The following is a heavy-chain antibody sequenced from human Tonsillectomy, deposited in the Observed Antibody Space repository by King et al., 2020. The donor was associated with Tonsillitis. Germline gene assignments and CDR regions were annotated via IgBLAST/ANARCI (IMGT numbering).Heavy chain of an antibody. V-gene: IGHV3-21*01. CDR1: GFTFSSYS. D-gene: IGHD2-2*01. Sequence: EVQLVESGGGLVKPGGSLRLSCAASGFTFSSYSMNWVRQAPGKGLEWVSSISSSSSYIYYADSVKGRFTISRDNAKNSLYLQMNSLRAEDTAVYYCATSPAAAMGNDYWGQGTLVTVS. CDR3: ATSPAAAMGNDY. J-gene: IGHJ4*02. CDR2: ISSSSSYI.